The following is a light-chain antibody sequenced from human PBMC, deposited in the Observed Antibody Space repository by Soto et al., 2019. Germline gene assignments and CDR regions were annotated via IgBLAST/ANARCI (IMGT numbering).Light chain of an antibody. Sequence: DIVMTQSPDSLAVSLGERATINCKSSQSVLYSSNNKNYLAWYQQKPGQPPKLLIYWASTRESGVPDRFSGSGSGTDFTLTISSLQAEDVAVYYCQQYYSTPQTFGQVTTLEIK. V-gene: IGKV4-1*01. CDR3: QQYYSTPQT. CDR1: QSVLYSSNNKNY. CDR2: WAS. J-gene: IGKJ2*01.